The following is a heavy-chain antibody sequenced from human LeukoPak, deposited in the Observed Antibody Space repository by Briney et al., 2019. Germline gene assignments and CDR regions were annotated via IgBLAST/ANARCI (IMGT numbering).Heavy chain of an antibody. CDR1: GFTFSSYT. J-gene: IGHJ6*02. Sequence: GGSLRLSCAASGFTFSSYTMNWVRQAPGKGLEWVSSISSSSSYIYYADSVKGRLTISRDNAKNSLYLQMNSLRAGDTAVYYCARDPTPRYCSGGSCYTHYGMDVWGQGTTVTVSS. D-gene: IGHD2-15*01. V-gene: IGHV3-21*01. CDR2: ISSSSSYI. CDR3: ARDPTPRYCSGGSCYTHYGMDV.